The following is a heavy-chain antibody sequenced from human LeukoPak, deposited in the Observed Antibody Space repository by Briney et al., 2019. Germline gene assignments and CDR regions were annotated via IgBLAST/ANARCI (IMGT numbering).Heavy chain of an antibody. D-gene: IGHD2-2*01. Sequence: PGGSLRLSCAASGFTFSSYSMNWVRQAPGKGLEWVSYISSASNTIYYADSVKGRFTISRDNSKNTLYLQMNSLRAEDTAVYYCAKELGYCSSTSCSPFDYWGQGTLVTVSS. CDR3: AKELGYCSSTSCSPFDY. CDR2: ISSASNTI. J-gene: IGHJ4*02. CDR1: GFTFSSYS. V-gene: IGHV3-48*01.